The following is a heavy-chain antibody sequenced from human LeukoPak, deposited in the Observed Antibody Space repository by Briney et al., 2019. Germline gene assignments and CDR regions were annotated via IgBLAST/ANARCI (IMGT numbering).Heavy chain of an antibody. Sequence: GGSLRPSYPASGFTLSRFGTQWVSQAPGKGLGWVAFIWYDASNKYYADSVKGRFTISRDNSKNTLFLQMNSLRDGDTAVYYCVRGVGVSRFNYFDPWGQGTLVIVSS. J-gene: IGHJ5*02. CDR1: GFTLSRFG. V-gene: IGHV3-33*01. CDR3: VRGVGVSRFNYFDP. CDR2: IWYDASNK. D-gene: IGHD6-13*01.